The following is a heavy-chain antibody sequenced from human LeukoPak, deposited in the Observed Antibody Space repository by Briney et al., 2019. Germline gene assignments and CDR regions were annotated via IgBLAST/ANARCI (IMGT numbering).Heavy chain of an antibody. Sequence: GGSLRLSCAASGFTFSGSAMHWVRQASGKGLEWVGRIRSKANSYATAYAASVKGRFTISRDDSKNTAYLQMNSLKTEDTAVYYCTGCDPAMVRGVIKPCDHWYFDPWGRGTLVTVSS. J-gene: IGHJ2*01. D-gene: IGHD3-10*01. CDR3: TGCDPAMVRGVIKPCDHWYFDP. V-gene: IGHV3-73*01. CDR1: GFTFSGSA. CDR2: IRSKANSYAT.